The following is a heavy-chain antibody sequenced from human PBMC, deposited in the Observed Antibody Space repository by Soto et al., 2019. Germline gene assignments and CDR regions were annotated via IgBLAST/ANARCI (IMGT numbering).Heavy chain of an antibody. CDR2: TYYRSKWYN. CDR3: ARDASQYSSSLSSGWFDP. D-gene: IGHD6-13*01. J-gene: IGHJ5*02. CDR1: GDRLSSNSAA. Sequence: SQTLSLTCAISGDRLSSNSAAWNWIRQSPSRGLEWLGRTYYRSKWYNDYAVSVKSRITINPDTSKNQFSLQLNSVTPEDTAVYYCARDASQYSSSLSSGWFDPWGQGTLVTVSS. V-gene: IGHV6-1*01.